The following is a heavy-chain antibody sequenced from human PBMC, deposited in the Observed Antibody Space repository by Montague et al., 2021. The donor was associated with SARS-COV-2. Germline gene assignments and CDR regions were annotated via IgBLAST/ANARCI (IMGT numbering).Heavy chain of an antibody. CDR1: GGSISSGSYY. CDR3: ARARVVLPVAGNEFDS. V-gene: IGHV4-31*03. Sequence: TLSLTCTVSGGSISSGSYYWSWIRQHPGKGLEWIGYIYYSGSSYYNPSLKSRLTISVDTSKNQFSLRLSSVTAADTALYYCARARVVLPVAGNEFDSWGQGTLVTVSS. CDR2: IYYSGSS. D-gene: IGHD1-1*01. J-gene: IGHJ5*01.